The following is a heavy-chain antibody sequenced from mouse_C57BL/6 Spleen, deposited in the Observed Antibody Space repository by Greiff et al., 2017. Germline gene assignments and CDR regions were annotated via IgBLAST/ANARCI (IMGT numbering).Heavy chain of an antibody. D-gene: IGHD1-1*02. J-gene: IGHJ2*01. CDR1: GFTFSSYA. CDR2: ISDGGSYT. Sequence: EVQLMESGGGLVKPGGSLKLSCAASGFTFSSYAMSWVRQTPEKRLEWVATISDGGSYTYYPDNVQGRFTISRDNAKNNLYLQMSHLTSEATAMYYCARDGGNSPFDYWGQGTTLTVSS. V-gene: IGHV5-4*01. CDR3: ARDGGNSPFDY.